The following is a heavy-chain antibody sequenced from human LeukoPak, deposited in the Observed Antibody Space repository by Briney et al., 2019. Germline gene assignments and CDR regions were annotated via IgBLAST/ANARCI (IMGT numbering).Heavy chain of an antibody. CDR1: GGIFSSYA. CDR3: ARGPVSRAYYYYGMDV. Sequence: SVKVSCKASGGIFSSYAISWVRQAPGQGLEWMGGIIPIFGTANYAQKFQGRVTITADESTSTAYMELSSLRSEDTAVYYCARGPVSRAYYYYGMDVWGQGTTVTVSS. V-gene: IGHV1-69*13. J-gene: IGHJ6*02. CDR2: IIPIFGTA.